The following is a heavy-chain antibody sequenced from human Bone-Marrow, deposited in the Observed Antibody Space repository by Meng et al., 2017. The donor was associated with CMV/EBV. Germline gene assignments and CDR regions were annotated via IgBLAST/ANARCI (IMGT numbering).Heavy chain of an antibody. D-gene: IGHD2/OR15-2a*01. CDR2: INHSGST. Sequence: GSLRLSCAVSGGSFSGYYWIWIRQSPGKGLEWIGEINHSGSTNYNPSLKSRVTISVDTSKKQFSLKLNSVTAADTAVYYCASQYYYYGMDVWGHGTTVTVSS. CDR1: GGSFSGYY. CDR3: ASQYYYYGMDV. V-gene: IGHV4-34*01. J-gene: IGHJ6*02.